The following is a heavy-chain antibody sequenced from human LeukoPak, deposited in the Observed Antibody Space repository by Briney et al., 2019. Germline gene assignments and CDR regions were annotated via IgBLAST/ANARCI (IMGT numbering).Heavy chain of an antibody. CDR3: AKPHYYDSSGYYYYYGMDV. CDR2: ISDSGGST. V-gene: IGHV3-23*01. J-gene: IGHJ6*02. CDR1: GLTFSNYA. Sequence: GGSLRLSCAASGLTFSNYAMSWVRQAPGKGLEWVSTISDSGGSTYYADSVKGRFTISRDNSKNTLYLQMNSLRAEDTAVYYCAKPHYYDSSGYYYYYGMDVWGQGTTVTVSS. D-gene: IGHD3-22*01.